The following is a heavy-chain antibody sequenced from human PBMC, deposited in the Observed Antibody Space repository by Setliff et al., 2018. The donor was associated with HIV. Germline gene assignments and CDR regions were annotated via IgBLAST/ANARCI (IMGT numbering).Heavy chain of an antibody. V-gene: IGHV1-69-2*01. J-gene: IGHJ4*02. CDR2: IDPDRGDT. CDR3: AWGTQRPIDS. D-gene: IGHD3-16*01. CDR1: GYIFPDYY. Sequence: ASVKVSCKVSGYIFPDYYIQWVRQAPGKGLEWMGLIDPDRGDTVYAEKFQGRVTITADRSIDTAYMTLSSLTSDDTAMYFCAWGTQRPIDSWGQGTLVTV.